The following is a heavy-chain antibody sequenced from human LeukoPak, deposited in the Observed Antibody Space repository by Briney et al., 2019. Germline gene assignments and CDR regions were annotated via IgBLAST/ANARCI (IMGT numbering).Heavy chain of an antibody. D-gene: IGHD5-24*01. CDR2: FYIDGRT. Sequence: GGSLKLSCAASGFTVSSSYMSWVRQAPGRGLERVSVFYIDGRTYYADSVRGRFTISTDNSKNTVYLQMSSLRAEDTAVYYCARGDGYNFFLHWGQGTLVTVSS. V-gene: IGHV3-53*01. CDR1: GFTVSSSY. J-gene: IGHJ1*01. CDR3: ARGDGYNFFLH.